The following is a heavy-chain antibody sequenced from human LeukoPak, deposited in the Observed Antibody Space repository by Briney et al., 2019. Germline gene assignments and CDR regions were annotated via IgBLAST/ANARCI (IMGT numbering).Heavy chain of an antibody. CDR3: AKGHGNWNYGDPDY. J-gene: IGHJ4*02. CDR1: GFTFSSYA. CDR2: ISGSGGST. V-gene: IGHV3-23*01. D-gene: IGHD1-7*01. Sequence: PGGSLRLSCAASGFTFSSYAMSWVRQAPGKGLEWVSAISGSGGSTYYADSVKGRFTISRDNSKNTLYLQMNSLRAEDTAVYYCAKGHGNWNYGDPDYWGQGTLVTVSS.